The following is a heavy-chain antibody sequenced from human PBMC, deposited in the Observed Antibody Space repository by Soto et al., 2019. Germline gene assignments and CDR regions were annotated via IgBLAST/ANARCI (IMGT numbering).Heavy chain of an antibody. V-gene: IGHV5-51*01. D-gene: IGHD1-20*01. CDR3: ARIGYNRNYLLSYYAMDV. CDR2: IHPGDSDS. J-gene: IGHJ6*02. CDR1: GYSFTTYW. Sequence: PGESLKISCKGSGYSFTTYWIGWVRQMPGKGLEWMGIIHPGDSDSRYSPSFQGQVTISADKSISTAYLQWSSLKASDTAMYYCARIGYNRNYLLSYYAMDVWGQGTTVTVSS.